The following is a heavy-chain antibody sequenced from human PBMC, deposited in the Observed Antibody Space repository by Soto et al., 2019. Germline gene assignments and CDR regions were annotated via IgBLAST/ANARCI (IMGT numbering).Heavy chain of an antibody. V-gene: IGHV3-48*02. CDR2: ISSSSSTI. Sequence: GGSLRLSCAASGFTFSSYSMNWVRQAPGKGLERVSYISSSSSTIYYADSVKGRFTISRDNAKNSLYLQMNSLRDEDTAVYYCASKILEWSLPRDYYYGMDVWGQGTTVTVSS. J-gene: IGHJ6*02. D-gene: IGHD3-3*01. CDR1: GFTFSSYS. CDR3: ASKILEWSLPRDYYYGMDV.